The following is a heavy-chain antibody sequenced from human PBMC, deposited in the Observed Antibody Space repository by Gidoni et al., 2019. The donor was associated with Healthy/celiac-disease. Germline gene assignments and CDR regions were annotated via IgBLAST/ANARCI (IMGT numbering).Heavy chain of an antibody. CDR3: ARALGGMDIVVVPASYGMDV. CDR1: GGTFSRYA. V-gene: IGHV1-69*01. CDR2: IIPIFGTA. J-gene: IGHJ6*02. Sequence: QVQLVQSGAEVTKPGSSVKVSCKASGGTFSRYAISWVRQAPGQGLEWMGGIIPIFGTANYAQKFQGRVTITADESTSTAYMELSSLRSEDTAVYYCARALGGMDIVVVPASYGMDVWGQGTTVTVSS. D-gene: IGHD2-2*03.